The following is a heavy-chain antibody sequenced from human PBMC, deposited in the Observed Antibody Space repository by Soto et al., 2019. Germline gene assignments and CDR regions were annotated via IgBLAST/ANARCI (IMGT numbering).Heavy chain of an antibody. CDR2: IYHSGST. D-gene: IGHD3-22*01. Sequence: SETLSLTCAVSGGSISRSNWWSWVRQPPGKGLEWIGEIYHSGSTNYNPSLKSRVTISVDKSKNQFSLKLSSVTAADTAVYYCARANSPTGITMIVVVGAFDIWGQGTMVTVSS. CDR1: GGSISRSNW. V-gene: IGHV4-4*02. CDR3: ARANSPTGITMIVVVGAFDI. J-gene: IGHJ3*02.